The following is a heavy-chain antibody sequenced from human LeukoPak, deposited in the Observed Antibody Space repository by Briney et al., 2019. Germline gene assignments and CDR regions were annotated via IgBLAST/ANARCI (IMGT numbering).Heavy chain of an antibody. CDR3: ARDGSGSYYRWNYYYGMDV. CDR2: ISAYNGNT. V-gene: IGHV1-18*01. J-gene: IGHJ6*02. CDR1: GYTFTSYG. Sequence: GASVKVSCKASGYTFTSYGISWVRQAPGQGLEWMGWISAYNGNTNYAQKLRGRVTMTTDTSTSTAYMELRSLRSDDTAVYYCARDGSGSYYRWNYYYGMDVWGQGTTVTVSS. D-gene: IGHD3-10*01.